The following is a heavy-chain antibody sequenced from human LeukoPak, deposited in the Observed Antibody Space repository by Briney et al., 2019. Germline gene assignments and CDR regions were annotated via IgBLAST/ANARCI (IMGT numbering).Heavy chain of an antibody. V-gene: IGHV3-21*01. D-gene: IGHD3-22*01. CDR1: GFTVSSYS. CDR3: ARDLRYYDSSGSESGY. J-gene: IGHJ4*02. CDR2: ISSSSSYI. Sequence: GGSLRLPCAASGFTVSSYSMNWVRQAPGKGLEWVSSISSSSSYIYYADSVKGRFTISRDNAKNSLYLQMNSLRAEDTAVYYCARDLRYYDSSGSESGYWGQGTLVTVSS.